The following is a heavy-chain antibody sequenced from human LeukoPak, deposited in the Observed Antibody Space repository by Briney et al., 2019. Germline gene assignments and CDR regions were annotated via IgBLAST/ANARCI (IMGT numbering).Heavy chain of an antibody. V-gene: IGHV4-34*01. CDR2: INHSEST. CDR3: ARVNYYGSGSYNDY. D-gene: IGHD3-10*01. J-gene: IGHJ4*02. CDR1: GGSFSGYY. Sequence: PSETLSLTCAVYGGSFSGYYWSWIRQPPGKGPEWIGEINHSESTNYNPSLKSRVTISVDTSKNQFSLKLSSVTAADTAVYYCARVNYYGSGSYNDYWGQGTLVTVSS.